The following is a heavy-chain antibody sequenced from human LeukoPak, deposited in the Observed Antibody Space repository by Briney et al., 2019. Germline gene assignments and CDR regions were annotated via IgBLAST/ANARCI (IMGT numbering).Heavy chain of an antibody. J-gene: IGHJ4*02. CDR1: GFTFSSYA. CDR2: ISGSGGST. CDR3: AKGVAAAGRRYYFDY. Sequence: PGGSLRLSCAASGFTFSSYAMSWVRQAPGKGLEWVSAISGSGGSTYYADSVKGRFTISRDNSKNTLYLQMNSLRAEDTAVYYCAKGVAAAGRRYYFDYWGQGTLVTVSS. V-gene: IGHV3-23*01. D-gene: IGHD6-13*01.